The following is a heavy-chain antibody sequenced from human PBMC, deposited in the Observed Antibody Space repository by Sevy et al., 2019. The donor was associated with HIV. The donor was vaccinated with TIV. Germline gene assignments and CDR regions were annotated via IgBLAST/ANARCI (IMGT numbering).Heavy chain of an antibody. Sequence: GGSLRLSCAASGFTFSSYAMSWVRQAPGKGLEWVSAISGSGGSTYYAHSVKGRFTISRDNSKNTLYLQMNSLRAEDTAVYYCAKVSSLSSSWPGAFDIWGQGTMVTVSS. CDR2: ISGSGGST. V-gene: IGHV3-23*01. D-gene: IGHD6-13*01. CDR3: AKVSSLSSSWPGAFDI. J-gene: IGHJ3*02. CDR1: GFTFSSYA.